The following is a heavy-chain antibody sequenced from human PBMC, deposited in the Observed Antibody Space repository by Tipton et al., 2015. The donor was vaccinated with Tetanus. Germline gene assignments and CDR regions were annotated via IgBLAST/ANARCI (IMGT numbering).Heavy chain of an antibody. Sequence: GASISSIYSWSWIRQPPGKGLEWIGYVFRSGSADYNPSLKSRVNISLDRSENQISLMLTSVTAADTAVYYCARANYDFPKKGPFDSWGPGSLVIVSS. CDR2: VFRSGSA. V-gene: IGHV4-30-2*01. J-gene: IGHJ4*02. CDR3: ARANYDFPKKGPFDS. D-gene: IGHD3-3*01. CDR1: GASISSIYS.